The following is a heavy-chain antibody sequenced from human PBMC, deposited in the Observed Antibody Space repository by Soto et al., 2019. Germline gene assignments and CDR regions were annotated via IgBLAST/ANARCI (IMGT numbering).Heavy chain of an antibody. J-gene: IGHJ4*02. V-gene: IGHV3-30-3*01. Sequence: QVQLVESGGGVVQPERSLRLSCAASGFTFSKYAMHWVRQARGTGLEWVAVISNDGSNPYYADSVKGRFTISRDNSKNTLYLQMNSLREEDTAVHYCARTGYDRSGYFVEYYFDYWGQGTLVTVSS. CDR2: ISNDGSNP. D-gene: IGHD3-22*01. CDR3: ARTGYDRSGYFVEYYFDY. CDR1: GFTFSKYA.